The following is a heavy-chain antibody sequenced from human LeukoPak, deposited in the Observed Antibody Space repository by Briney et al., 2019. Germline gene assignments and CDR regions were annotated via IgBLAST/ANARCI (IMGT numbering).Heavy chain of an antibody. J-gene: IGHJ4*02. CDR2: IRGKALGWTT. Sequence: GGSLRLSCIGSGFTFADYGLSWFRQAPGKGLEWVGFIRGKALGWTTEYAASVRGRFSMSRDDSKNIAYLQMDNLKTEDTAVYYCSTDFWRLGFDYWGQGTLVTVSS. CDR3: STDFWRLGFDY. V-gene: IGHV3-49*03. D-gene: IGHD3-3*01. CDR1: GFTFADYG.